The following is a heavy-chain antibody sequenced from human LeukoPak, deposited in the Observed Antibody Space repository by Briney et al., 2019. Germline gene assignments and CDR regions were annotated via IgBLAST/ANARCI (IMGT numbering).Heavy chain of an antibody. CDR1: GYTFTSYD. J-gene: IGHJ4*02. V-gene: IGHV1-8*01. Sequence: ASVKVSCTASGYTFTSYDINWVRQATGQGLEWMGWMNPNSGNTVYAQKFQGRVTMTRETSITTAYMEISSLTSEDTAIYYCARADLGHADSGYWGQGTLVTVSP. D-gene: IGHD2-2*03. CDR3: ARADLGHADSGY. CDR2: MNPNSGNT.